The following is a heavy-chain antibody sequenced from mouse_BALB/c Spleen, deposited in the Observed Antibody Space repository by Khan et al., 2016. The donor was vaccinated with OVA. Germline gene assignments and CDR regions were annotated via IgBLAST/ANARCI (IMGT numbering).Heavy chain of an antibody. CDR1: GFDFSRYW. V-gene: IGHV4-1*02. Sequence: EVKLLESGGGLVQPGGSLKLSCAVSGFDFSRYWMSWVRQAPGKGLEWIGEINPDSSTINYTPSLKDKFIISRDNAKNTLYLQMSKVRSEDTALYYCARPYRYDGRGWFAYWGQGTLVTVSA. CDR3: ARPYRYDGRGWFAY. CDR2: INPDSSTI. D-gene: IGHD2-14*01. J-gene: IGHJ3*01.